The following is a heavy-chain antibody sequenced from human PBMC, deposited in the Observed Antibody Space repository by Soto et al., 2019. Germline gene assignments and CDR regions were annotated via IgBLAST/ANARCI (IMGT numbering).Heavy chain of an antibody. D-gene: IGHD3-10*01. Sequence: QLQLQESGPGLVKPSETLSLTCTVSGGSISSSSYYWGWIRQPPGKGLEWIGSIYYSGSTYYNPSLKSRSTISVDTPKHQVSMKMSSVTGADTVVYYCARLGRLRGRYYSCGMDVWGKGTTVTVSS. CDR1: GGSISSSSYY. V-gene: IGHV4-39*01. CDR2: IYYSGST. CDR3: ARLGRLRGRYYSCGMDV. J-gene: IGHJ6*04.